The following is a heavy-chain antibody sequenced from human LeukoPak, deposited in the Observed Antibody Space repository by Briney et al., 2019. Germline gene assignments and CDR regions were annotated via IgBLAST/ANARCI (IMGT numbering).Heavy chain of an antibody. CDR2: IIPIFGTA. V-gene: IGHV1-69*13. CDR1: GGTFTSYA. CDR3: ARVFIAKARVGAFDI. Sequence: SVKVSCKASGGTFTSYAISWVRQAPGQGLEWMGGIIPIFGTANYAQKFQGRVTITADESTSTAYMELSSLRPEDTAVYYCARVFIAKARVGAFDIWGQGTMVTVSS. J-gene: IGHJ3*02. D-gene: IGHD6-13*01.